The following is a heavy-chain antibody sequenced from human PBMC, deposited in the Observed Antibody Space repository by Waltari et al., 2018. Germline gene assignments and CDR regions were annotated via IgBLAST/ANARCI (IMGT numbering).Heavy chain of an antibody. J-gene: IGHJ4*02. CDR1: GFTFSRYA. CDR3: ARGGDSSSSDLLDY. D-gene: IGHD6-6*01. CDR2: ISYDGSNK. V-gene: IGHV3-30-3*01. Sequence: QVQLVESGGGVVQPGRSLRLSCAASGFTFSRYAMHWVRQAPGKGLEWVAVISYDGSNKYYADSVKGRFTISRDNSKNTLYLQMNSLRAEDTAVYYCARGGDSSSSDLLDYWGQGTLVTVSS.